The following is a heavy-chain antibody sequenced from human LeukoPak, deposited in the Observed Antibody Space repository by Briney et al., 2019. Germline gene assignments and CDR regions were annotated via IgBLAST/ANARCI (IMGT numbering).Heavy chain of an antibody. CDR3: ARQHENTVTNWFDP. V-gene: IGHV4-59*01. CDR2: IYYSGST. Sequence: SETLSLTCTVSGGSIRTYYWSWIRQPPGKGLEWIGYIYYSGSTNYNPSLKSRVTISVDTSKNQFSLKLSSVTAADTAVYYCARQHENTVTNWFDPWGQGTLVTVSS. CDR1: GGSIRTYY. J-gene: IGHJ5*02. D-gene: IGHD4-11*01.